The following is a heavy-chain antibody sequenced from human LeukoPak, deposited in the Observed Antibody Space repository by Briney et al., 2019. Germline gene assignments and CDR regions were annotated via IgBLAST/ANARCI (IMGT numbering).Heavy chain of an antibody. CDR2: ISGDGGST. CDR3: AKDLGGGYFDWLLVY. J-gene: IGHJ4*02. CDR1: GFTFDDYA. V-gene: IGHV3-43*02. Sequence: GGSLRLSCAASGFTFDDYAMHWVRQAPGKGLEWVSLISGDGGSTYYADSVKGRFTISRDNSKNSLYLQMNSLRTEDTALYCCAKDLGGGYFDWLLVYWGQGTLVTVSS. D-gene: IGHD3-9*01.